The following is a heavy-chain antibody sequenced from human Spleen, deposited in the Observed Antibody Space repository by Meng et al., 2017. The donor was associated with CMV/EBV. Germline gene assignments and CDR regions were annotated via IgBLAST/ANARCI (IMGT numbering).Heavy chain of an antibody. CDR3: ARQDSPFDY. CDR1: GGSISSSSYY. V-gene: IGHV4-39*01. Sequence: SLTCTVSGGSISSSSYYWGWIRQLPGKGLEWIGSIYYSGSTYYNPSLKSRVTISVDTSKNQLSLKLSSVTAADTAVYYCARQDSPFDYWGQGTLVTVSS. J-gene: IGHJ4*02. CDR2: IYYSGST.